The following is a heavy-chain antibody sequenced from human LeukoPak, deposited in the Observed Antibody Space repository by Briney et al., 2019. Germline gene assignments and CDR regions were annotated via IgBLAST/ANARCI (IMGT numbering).Heavy chain of an antibody. CDR1: GFTFSSYA. CDR3: ARDQSAEFDY. CDR2: ISYDGSNK. J-gene: IGHJ4*02. Sequence: PGGSLRLSCAASGFTFSSYAMHWVRQAPGKGLEWVAVISYDGSNKYYADSVKGRFTISRDNSKNTLYLQMNSLRAEGTAVYYCARDQSAEFDYWGQGTLVTVSS. V-gene: IGHV3-30*04. D-gene: IGHD1-14*01.